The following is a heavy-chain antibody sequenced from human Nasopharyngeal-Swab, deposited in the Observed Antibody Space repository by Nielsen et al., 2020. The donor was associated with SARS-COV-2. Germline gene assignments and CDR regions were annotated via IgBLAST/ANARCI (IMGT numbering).Heavy chain of an antibody. V-gene: IGHV3-43*01. D-gene: IGHD3-3*01. Sequence: GESLKISCAASGFTFDDYTMHWVRQAPGKGLEWVSLLSWDGGSTYYADSVKGRFTISRDNTKNSLYLQMNSLRAEDTALYYCARDGLDYDFWSAYFMDVWGQGTTVIVSS. CDR2: LSWDGGST. CDR1: GFTFDDYT. J-gene: IGHJ6*02. CDR3: ARDGLDYDFWSAYFMDV.